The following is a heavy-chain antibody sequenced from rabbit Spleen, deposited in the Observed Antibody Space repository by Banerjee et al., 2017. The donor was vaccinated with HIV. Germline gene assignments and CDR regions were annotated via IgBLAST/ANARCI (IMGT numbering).Heavy chain of an antibody. CDR1: GFSFSDRDV. CDR2: IAGSSSGFT. J-gene: IGHJ4*01. D-gene: IGHD7-1*01. CDR3: AKDLPGTGWNFGW. V-gene: IGHV1S45*01. Sequence: QEQLEESGRGLVRPEESLTLTCKASGFSFSDRDVMCWVRQAPGKGLEWISCIAGSSSGFTYSATWAKGRFTISKTSSTTVTLQMTSPTAADTATYFCAKDLPGTGWNFGWWGPGTLVTVS.